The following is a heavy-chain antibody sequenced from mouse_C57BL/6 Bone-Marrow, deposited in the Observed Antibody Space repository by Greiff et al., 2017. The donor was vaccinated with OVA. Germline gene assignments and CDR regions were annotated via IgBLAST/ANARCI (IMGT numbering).Heavy chain of an antibody. Sequence: VQLQESGPGLVKPSQSLFLTCSITVFPITSGYYWIWIRQSPGNPLEWMGYITHSGETFYNPSLQSPISITRETSKNQFFLQLNSVTTEDTAMYYCAGDDSNWGFAYWGQGTLVTVSA. V-gene: IGHV12-3*01. J-gene: IGHJ3*01. D-gene: IGHD2-5*01. CDR2: ITHSGET. CDR3: AGDDSNWGFAY. CDR1: VFPITSGYY.